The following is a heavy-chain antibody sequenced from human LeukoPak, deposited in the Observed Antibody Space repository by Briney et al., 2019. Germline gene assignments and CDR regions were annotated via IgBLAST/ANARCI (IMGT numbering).Heavy chain of an antibody. Sequence: GGSLRLSCAASGFTFSDYHMSWIRQAPGKGLEWVSFIVGSSSYTNYADSVRGRFTIPRDNAKNSLYLQMNSLRAEDTAVYYCARDIDLTAGIMDVWGQGTTVTVSS. V-gene: IGHV3-11*05. CDR2: IVGSSSYT. CDR3: ARDIDLTAGIMDV. CDR1: GFTFSDYH. D-gene: IGHD1-14*01. J-gene: IGHJ6*02.